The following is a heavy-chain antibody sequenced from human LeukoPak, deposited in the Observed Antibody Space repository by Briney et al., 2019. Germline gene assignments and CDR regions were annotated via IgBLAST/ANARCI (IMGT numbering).Heavy chain of an antibody. Sequence: SETLSLTCTVSGCSISSSSYYWGWIRQPPGKGLEWIGSIYYSGSTYYNPSLKSRVTISVDTSKNQFSLKLSSVTAADTAVYYCARDYGGPPSYWGQGTLVTVSS. CDR2: IYYSGST. V-gene: IGHV4-39*01. J-gene: IGHJ4*02. CDR1: GCSISSSSYY. CDR3: ARDYGGPPSY. D-gene: IGHD4-23*01.